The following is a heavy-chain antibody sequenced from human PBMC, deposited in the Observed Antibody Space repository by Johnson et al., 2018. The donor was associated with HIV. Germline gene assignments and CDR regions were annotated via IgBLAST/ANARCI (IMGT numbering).Heavy chain of an antibody. CDR2: IYSGGGT. J-gene: IGHJ3*02. D-gene: IGHD3-10*01. CDR3: ARSRGPMRKDAFDI. V-gene: IGHV3-66*02. CDR1: GFTFSSYA. Sequence: VQLVESGGGLVQPGRSLRLSCAASGFTFSSYAMHWVRQAPGKGLECVSVIYSGGGTYYADSVKGRFTISRDNSKNTVYLHMNSLRPEDTAVYYCARSRGPMRKDAFDIWGQGTKVTVSS.